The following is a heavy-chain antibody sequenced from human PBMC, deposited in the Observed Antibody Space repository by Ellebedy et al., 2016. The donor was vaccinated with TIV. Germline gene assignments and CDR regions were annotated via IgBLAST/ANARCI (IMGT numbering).Heavy chain of an antibody. V-gene: IGHV4-59*08. D-gene: IGHD3-16*01. Sequence: SETLSLTCTVSGGSISSYYWSWIWQPPGKGLEWIGYTYYSGSTNYNPSLKSRVTISVDTSKNQFSLKLNSVTAADTAVYFCVKGGSISQQKFDYWGQGTLVTVSS. CDR3: VKGGSISQQKFDY. J-gene: IGHJ4*02. CDR1: GGSISSYY. CDR2: TYYSGST.